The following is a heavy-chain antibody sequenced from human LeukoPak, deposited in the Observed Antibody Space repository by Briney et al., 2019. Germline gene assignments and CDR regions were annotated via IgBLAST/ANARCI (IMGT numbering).Heavy chain of an antibody. CDR2: IYSAGST. Sequence: PGGSLRLSCAASGFTASSNYMSWVRQAPGKGLEWVSVIYSAGSTDYADSVKGRFTISRDNSKNTLYLQMNSLRAEDTAVYYCASSPHTVSYAFDIWGQGTMVTVSS. CDR3: ASSPHTVSYAFDI. J-gene: IGHJ3*02. CDR1: GFTASSNY. D-gene: IGHD4-17*01. V-gene: IGHV3-53*01.